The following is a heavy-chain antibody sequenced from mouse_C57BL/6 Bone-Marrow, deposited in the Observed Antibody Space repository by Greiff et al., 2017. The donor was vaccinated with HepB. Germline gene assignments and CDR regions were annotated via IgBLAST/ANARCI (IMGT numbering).Heavy chain of an antibody. D-gene: IGHD2-5*01. CDR2: IDPENGDT. CDR3: TGDIVTAY. Sequence: EVKLMESGAELVRPGASVKLSCTASGFNIKDDYMHWVKQRPEQGLELIGWIDPENGDTEYASKFQGKATITADTSSNTAYLQLSSLTSEDTAVYYCTGDIVTAYWGQGTTLTVSS. CDR1: GFNIKDDY. J-gene: IGHJ2*01. V-gene: IGHV14-4*01.